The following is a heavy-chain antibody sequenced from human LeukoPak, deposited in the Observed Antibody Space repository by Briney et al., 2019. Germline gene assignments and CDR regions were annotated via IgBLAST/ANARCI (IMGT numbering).Heavy chain of an antibody. J-gene: IGHJ4*02. CDR2: IYSGGST. D-gene: IGHD6-19*01. CDR1: GFTVSSNY. V-gene: IGHV3-53*01. CDR3: ARDSHSSGWYRYFDY. Sequence: GSLRLSCAASGFTVSSNYMSWVRQAPGKGLEWVSVIYSGGSTYYADSVKGRFTISRDNSKNTLYLQMNSLRAEDTAVYYCARDSHSSGWYRYFDYWGQGTLVTVSS.